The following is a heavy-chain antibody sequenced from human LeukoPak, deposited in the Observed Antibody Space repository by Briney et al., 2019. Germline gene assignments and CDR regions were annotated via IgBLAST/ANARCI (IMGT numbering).Heavy chain of an antibody. J-gene: IGHJ4*02. CDR3: AKVRGALAAAGTGFDY. D-gene: IGHD6-13*01. CDR1: GFTFSSYG. V-gene: IGHV3-33*06. Sequence: GGSLRLSCAASGFTFSSYGMHWVRQAPGKGLEWVAVIWYDESNKYHADSVKGRFTISRDNSKNTLYLQMNSLRAEDTAVYYCAKVRGALAAAGTGFDYWGQGTLVTVSS. CDR2: IWYDESNK.